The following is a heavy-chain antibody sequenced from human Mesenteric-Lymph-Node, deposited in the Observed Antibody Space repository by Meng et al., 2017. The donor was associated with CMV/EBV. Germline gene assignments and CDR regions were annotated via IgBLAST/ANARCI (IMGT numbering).Heavy chain of an antibody. CDR3: AREKGGSSDY. D-gene: IGHD6-6*01. V-gene: IGHV3-7*04. CDR1: GFIFRNYG. J-gene: IGHJ4*02. Sequence: LSGASYGFIFRNYGWTWVRQGPGKGLEWGANIKEDGSEKHYVGSVVGLFTVSRDNAKNSLYLQMNSLGADDTAVYYCAREKGGSSDYWGQGTLVTVSS. CDR2: IKEDGSEK.